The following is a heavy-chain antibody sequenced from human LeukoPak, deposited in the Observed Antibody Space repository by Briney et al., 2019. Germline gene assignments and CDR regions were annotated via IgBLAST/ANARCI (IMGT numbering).Heavy chain of an antibody. D-gene: IGHD1-26*01. Sequence: GGSLRLSCAASGFTFSSYGMHWVRQAPGKGLEWVAVIWYDGSNKYYADSVKGRFTISRDNSKNTLYLQMNSLRAEDTAVYYCAKPTIPSGSYDYWGQGTLVTVSS. V-gene: IGHV3-33*06. CDR1: GFTFSSYG. J-gene: IGHJ4*02. CDR3: AKPTIPSGSYDY. CDR2: IWYDGSNK.